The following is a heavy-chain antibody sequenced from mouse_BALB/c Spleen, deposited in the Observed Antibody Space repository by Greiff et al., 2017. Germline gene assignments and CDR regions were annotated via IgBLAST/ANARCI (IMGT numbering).Heavy chain of an antibody. CDR2: INSNGGST. D-gene: IGHD3-1*01. CDR3: ARDRGRSAY. J-gene: IGHJ3*01. Sequence: EVHLVESGGGLVQPGGSLKLSCAASGFTFSSYGMSWVRQTPDKRLELVATINSNGGSTYYPDSVKGRFTISRDNAKNTLYLQMSSLKSEDTAMYYCARDRGRSAYWGQGTLVTVSA. CDR1: GFTFSSYG. V-gene: IGHV5-6-3*01.